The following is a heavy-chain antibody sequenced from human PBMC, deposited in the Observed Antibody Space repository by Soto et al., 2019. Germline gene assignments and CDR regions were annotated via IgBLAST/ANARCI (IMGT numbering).Heavy chain of an antibody. V-gene: IGHV1-2*04. CDR1: GYTFTGYY. CDR2: INPNSGGT. Sequence: ASVKVSCKASGYTFTGYYMHWVRQAPGQGLEWMGWINPNSGGTNYAQKFQGWVTMTRDTSISTAYMELSRLRSDDTAVYYCAREFYDYIWGSYRYTGGGFDYWGQGTLVTVSS. J-gene: IGHJ4*02. D-gene: IGHD3-16*02. CDR3: AREFYDYIWGSYRYTGGGFDY.